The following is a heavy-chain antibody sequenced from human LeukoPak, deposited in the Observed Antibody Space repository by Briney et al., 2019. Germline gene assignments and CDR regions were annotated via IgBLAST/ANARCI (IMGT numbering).Heavy chain of an antibody. J-gene: IGHJ4*02. D-gene: IGHD2-15*01. Sequence: SETLSLTCAVYGGSFSGYYWSWIRQPPGKGLEWIGEINHSGSTNYNPSLKSRVTISVDTSKNQFSLKLSSVTAADTAVYYCARGWSRYCSGGSCYSSFNYWGQGTLVTVSS. CDR3: ARGWSRYCSGGSCYSSFNY. CDR1: GGSFSGYY. V-gene: IGHV4-34*01. CDR2: INHSGST.